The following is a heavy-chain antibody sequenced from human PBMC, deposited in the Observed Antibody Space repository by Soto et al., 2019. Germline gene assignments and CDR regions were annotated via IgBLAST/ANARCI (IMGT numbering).Heavy chain of an antibody. Sequence: PGGSLRLSCTASGFTFGDYAMSWFRQAPGKGLEWVGFIRSKAYGGTTEYAASVKGRFTISRDDSKSIAYLQMNSLKTEDTAVYYCTTGAEYSPFDYWGQGTLVTVYS. CDR2: IRSKAYGGTT. V-gene: IGHV3-49*03. D-gene: IGHD4-4*01. CDR1: GFTFGDYA. J-gene: IGHJ4*02. CDR3: TTGAEYSPFDY.